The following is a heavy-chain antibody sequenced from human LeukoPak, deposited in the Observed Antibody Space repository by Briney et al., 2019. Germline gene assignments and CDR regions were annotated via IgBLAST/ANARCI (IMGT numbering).Heavy chain of an antibody. CDR3: ARAETDYGDYYFDY. V-gene: IGHV4-4*02. D-gene: IGHD4-17*01. CDR1: GGSISSSNW. J-gene: IGHJ4*02. CDR2: IYHSGST. Sequence: SETLSLTCAVSGGSISSSNWWSWVRQPPGKGLEWIGKIYHSGSTNYYPSLKSRVTISVDKSKNQFSLKLSSVTAADTAVYYCARAETDYGDYYFDYWGQGTLVTVSS.